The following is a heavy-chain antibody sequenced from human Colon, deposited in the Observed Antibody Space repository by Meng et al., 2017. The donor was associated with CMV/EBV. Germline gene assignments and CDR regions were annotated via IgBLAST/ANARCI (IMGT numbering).Heavy chain of an antibody. CDR2: IGGSGGSK. CDR3: AKASDHYYDLYFDS. CDR1: GFTFSNYA. D-gene: IGHD3-22*01. V-gene: IGHV3-23*01. J-gene: IGHJ4*02. Sequence: GESLKISCAGSGFTFSNYAMSWVRQAPGKGLEWVSGIGGSGGSKFNADSVKGRFTISKDNSKNTLYLQMDSLTAEDSAVYYCAKASDHYYDLYFDSWGQGTLVTVSS.